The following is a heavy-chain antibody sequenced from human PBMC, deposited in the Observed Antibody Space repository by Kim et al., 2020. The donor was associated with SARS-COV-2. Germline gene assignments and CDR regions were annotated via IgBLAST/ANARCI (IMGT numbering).Heavy chain of an antibody. J-gene: IGHJ4*02. V-gene: IGHV3-30*18. D-gene: IGHD6-13*01. Sequence: GGSLRLSCAASGFTFSSYGMHWVRQAPGKGLEWVAVISYDGSNKYYADSVKGRFTISRDNSKNTLYLQMNSLRAEDTAVYYCAKLRAAAGDYWGQGTLVT. CDR1: GFTFSSYG. CDR2: ISYDGSNK. CDR3: AKLRAAAGDY.